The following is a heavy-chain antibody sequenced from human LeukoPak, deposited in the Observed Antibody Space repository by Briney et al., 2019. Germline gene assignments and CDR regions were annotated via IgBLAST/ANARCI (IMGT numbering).Heavy chain of an antibody. CDR2: ISAYNGNT. CDR1: GYTFTSYG. J-gene: IGHJ4*02. V-gene: IGHV1-18*01. Sequence: ASVKVSRKASGYTFTSYGISWVRQAPGQGLEWMGWISAYNGNTNYAQKLQGRVTMTTDTSTSTAYMELRSLRSDDTAVYYCARDKSLNYYDSSGYYYDYWGQGTLVTVSS. D-gene: IGHD3-22*01. CDR3: ARDKSLNYYDSSGYYYDY.